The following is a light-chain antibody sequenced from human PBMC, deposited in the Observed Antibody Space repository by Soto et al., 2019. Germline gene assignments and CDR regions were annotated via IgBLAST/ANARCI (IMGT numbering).Light chain of an antibody. CDR3: QQLNSYPLT. V-gene: IGKV1-9*01. CDR2: AAS. CDR1: QGISSF. Sequence: DIQLTQSPSFLSASVGDRVTITCRASQGISSFLAWYQRKPGKAPKLLIYAASSLHSGVPSRFSGSGSGTEFTLTISSLQPEDFAAYYCQQLNSYPLTFGGGTTVEIK. J-gene: IGKJ4*01.